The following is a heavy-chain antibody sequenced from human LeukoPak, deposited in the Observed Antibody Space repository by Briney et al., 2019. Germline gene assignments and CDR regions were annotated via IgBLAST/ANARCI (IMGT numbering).Heavy chain of an antibody. D-gene: IGHD3-22*01. CDR2: INPGSGST. CDR3: AGIRGYDSTGFYFGY. Sequence: ASVKVSCKTSGYSFTNYYMHWVRQAPGQGLEWMGIINPGSGSTTYAQNLQGRVTMTRDTSTSTVYMELNSLRSEDTAVYYCAGIRGYDSTGFYFGYWGQGTLVIVSS. CDR1: GYSFTNYY. V-gene: IGHV1-46*01. J-gene: IGHJ4*02.